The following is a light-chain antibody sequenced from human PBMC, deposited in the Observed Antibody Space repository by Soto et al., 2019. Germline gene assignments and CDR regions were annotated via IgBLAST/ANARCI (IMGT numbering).Light chain of an antibody. CDR3: QVWDSGSDHVV. Sequence: SYELTQPPSVSVAPGKTARITCGGDNIGSKNVHWYQQKPGQAPVLVIYSDSDRPSAIPEPFSGSNSGNTATLTISRVEAGDEGDDYCQVWDSGSDHVVFGGGTKVTVL. J-gene: IGLJ3*02. V-gene: IGLV3-21*01. CDR2: SDS. CDR1: NIGSKN.